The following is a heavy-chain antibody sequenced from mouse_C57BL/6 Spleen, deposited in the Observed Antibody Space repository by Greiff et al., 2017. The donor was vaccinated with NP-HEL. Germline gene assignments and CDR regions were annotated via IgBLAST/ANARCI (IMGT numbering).Heavy chain of an antibody. Sequence: VQLKESGPGLVKPSQSLSLTCSVTGYSITSGYYWNWIRQFPGNKLEWMGYISYDGSNNYNPSLKNRISITRDTSKNQFFLKLNSVTTEDTATYYCARERDDYFDYWGQGTTLTVSS. CDR1: GYSITSGYY. J-gene: IGHJ2*01. V-gene: IGHV3-6*01. CDR3: ARERDDYFDY. CDR2: ISYDGSN.